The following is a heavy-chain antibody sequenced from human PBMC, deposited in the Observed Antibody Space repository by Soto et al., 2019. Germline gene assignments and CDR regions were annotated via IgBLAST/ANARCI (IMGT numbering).Heavy chain of an antibody. J-gene: IGHJ5*02. Sequence: QVQLVQSGAEVKKPGASVKVSCKASGYTFTSYYMHWVRQAPGQGLEWMGIINPSGGSTSYAQKFQRRVTMTRDTSTSTVYMELSSLRSEDTAVYYCAREFDIGSITGTTYPRRWFVPWGRGTLVTVSS. CDR1: GYTFTSYY. D-gene: IGHD1-7*01. CDR3: AREFDIGSITGTTYPRRWFVP. CDR2: INPSGGST. V-gene: IGHV1-46*03.